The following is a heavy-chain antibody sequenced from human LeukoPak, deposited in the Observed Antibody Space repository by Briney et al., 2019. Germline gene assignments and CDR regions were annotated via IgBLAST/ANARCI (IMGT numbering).Heavy chain of an antibody. CDR3: AKGYWYFDL. J-gene: IGHJ2*01. CDR2: IYPSDSDT. CDR1: GYSFTDYW. V-gene: IGHV5-51*01. Sequence: GESRKISCKGSGYSFTDYWIGWVRQMPGKGLGWMGIIYPSDSDTKYSPSFQGQVTISVDKSISTAYLQWSSLKTSDSAMYYCAKGYWYFDLWGRSTLLTVSS.